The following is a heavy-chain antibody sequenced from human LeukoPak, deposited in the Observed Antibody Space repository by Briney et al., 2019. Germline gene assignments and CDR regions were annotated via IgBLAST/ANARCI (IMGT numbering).Heavy chain of an antibody. CDR2: IKQDGSEK. CDR1: GFTFSSYW. CDR3: ARDNTVPYFAY. D-gene: IGHD4-11*01. J-gene: IGHJ4*02. V-gene: IGHV3-7*01. Sequence: GGSLRLSCAASGFTFSSYWMSWVRQAPGKGLEWVANIKQDGSEKYYVDSVKGRFTISRDNAKNSLYLQMNSLRAEDTAVYFCARDNTVPYFAYWGQGTLVAVSS.